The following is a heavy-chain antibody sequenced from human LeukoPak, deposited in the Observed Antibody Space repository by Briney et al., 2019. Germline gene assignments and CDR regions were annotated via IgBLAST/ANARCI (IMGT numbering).Heavy chain of an antibody. J-gene: IGHJ4*02. CDR3: ASGATGIDFDY. D-gene: IGHD5-18*01. Sequence: SQTLSLTCTVSGGSISSYYWSWIRQPPGKGLEWIGYIYYSGSTNYDPSLKSRVTISVDTSKNQFSLKLSSVTAADTAVYYCASGATGIDFDYWGQGTLVTVSS. CDR1: GGSISSYY. V-gene: IGHV4-59*01. CDR2: IYYSGST.